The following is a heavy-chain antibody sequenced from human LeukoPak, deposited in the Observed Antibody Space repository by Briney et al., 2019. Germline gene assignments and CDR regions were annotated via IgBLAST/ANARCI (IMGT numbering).Heavy chain of an antibody. V-gene: IGHV5-51*01. J-gene: IGHJ4*02. CDR1: GCSFTSYW. CDR2: IYPGDSDT. D-gene: IGHD5-18*01. Sequence: GESLKISRKGSGCSFTSYWIGWVGQMPGKGREGMGIIYPGDSDTRYSPSFQGQVTISADKSISTAYLQWSSLKASDTAMYYCARLGGYSYGEVDYWGQGTLVTVSS. CDR3: ARLGGYSYGEVDY.